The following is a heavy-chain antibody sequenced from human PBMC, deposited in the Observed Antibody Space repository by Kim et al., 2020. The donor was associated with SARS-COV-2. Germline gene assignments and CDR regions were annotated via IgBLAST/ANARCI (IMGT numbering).Heavy chain of an antibody. CDR3: AGRALGYCSGGSCHDAIDT. CDR1: GGSISSYY. J-gene: IGHJ5*02. CDR2: IYYSGST. D-gene: IGHD2-15*01. Sequence: SETLSLTCTVSGGSISSYYWSWIRQPPGKGLEWIGYIYYSGSTNYNPSLKSRVTISVDTSKNQFSLKLSSVTAADTAVSYCAGRALGYCSGGSCHDAIDTWGQGTLVTVSS. V-gene: IGHV4-59*08.